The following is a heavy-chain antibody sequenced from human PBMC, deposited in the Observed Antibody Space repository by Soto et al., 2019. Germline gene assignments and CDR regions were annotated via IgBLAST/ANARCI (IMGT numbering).Heavy chain of an antibody. D-gene: IGHD6-19*01. Sequence: QVQLVQSGAEVKKPGSSVKVSCKASGGTFSSYTISWVRQAPGQGLEWMGRIIPILGIANYAQKFQGRVTITADKSTSTAYMELSSLRSEDTAVYYCVRDRGRIAVAGTFDYWGQGTLVTVSS. CDR1: GGTFSSYT. CDR2: IIPILGIA. J-gene: IGHJ4*02. CDR3: VRDRGRIAVAGTFDY. V-gene: IGHV1-69*08.